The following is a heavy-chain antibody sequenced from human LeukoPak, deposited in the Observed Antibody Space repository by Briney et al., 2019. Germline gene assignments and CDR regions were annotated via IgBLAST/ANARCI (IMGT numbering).Heavy chain of an antibody. D-gene: IGHD4-17*01. Sequence: SETLSLTCTVSGGSISSYYWSWIRQPAGKGLEWIGRIYTSGSTYYNPSLKSRVTISVDTSKNQFSLKLSSVTAADTAVYYCASTADYGDYSDYWGQGTLVTVSS. V-gene: IGHV4-4*07. CDR1: GGSISSYY. J-gene: IGHJ4*02. CDR2: IYTSGST. CDR3: ASTADYGDYSDY.